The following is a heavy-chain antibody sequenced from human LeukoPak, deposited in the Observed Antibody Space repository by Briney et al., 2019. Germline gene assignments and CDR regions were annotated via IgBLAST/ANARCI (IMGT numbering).Heavy chain of an antibody. D-gene: IGHD6-13*01. CDR1: GYTFTGYY. CDR2: INPNSGGT. CDR3: ARDQGSSSWSQGFVP. Sequence: ASVKVSCKASGYTFTGYYMHWVRQAPGQGLEWMGWINPNSGGTNYAQKFQGRVTMTRDTSISTAYMELSRLRSEDTAVYYCARDQGSSSWSQGFVPWGQGTLVAVSS. V-gene: IGHV1-2*02. J-gene: IGHJ5*02.